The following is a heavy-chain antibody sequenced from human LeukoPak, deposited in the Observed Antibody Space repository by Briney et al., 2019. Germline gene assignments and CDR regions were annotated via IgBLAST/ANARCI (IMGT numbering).Heavy chain of an antibody. V-gene: IGHV3-23*01. CDR2: ISGSGDST. CDR1: GFTFSSYA. J-gene: IGHJ4*02. CDR3: AKESESYDSSGSTFDY. D-gene: IGHD3-22*01. Sequence: GGSLRLSCATSGFTFSSYAMSWVRQAPGKGLEWVSAISGSGDSTYYADSVKGRFTISRDNSKNTLYLQMNSLRAEDTAVYFCAKESESYDSSGSTFDYWGQGTLVTVSS.